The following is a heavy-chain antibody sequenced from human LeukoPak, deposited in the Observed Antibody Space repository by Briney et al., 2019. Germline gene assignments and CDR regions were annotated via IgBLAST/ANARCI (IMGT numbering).Heavy chain of an antibody. Sequence: SVKVSCKASGYTFTSNYIHWVRQAPGQGLEWMGGIIPIFGTANYAQKFQGRVTITADESTSTAYMELSSLRSEDTAVYYSAEGPDLRSYYGMDVWGQGTTVTVSS. V-gene: IGHV1-69*13. J-gene: IGHJ6*02. CDR2: IIPIFGTA. CDR3: AEGPDLRSYYGMDV. CDR1: GYTFTSNY. D-gene: IGHD3-16*01.